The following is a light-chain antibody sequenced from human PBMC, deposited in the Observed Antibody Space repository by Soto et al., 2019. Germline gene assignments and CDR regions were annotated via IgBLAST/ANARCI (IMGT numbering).Light chain of an antibody. Sequence: IVLTQSPLSLPVTLGQPASISCRSSQSLVHSDGNTYLNWFQQRPGQSPRRLIYKASNRDSGGPDRFSGSGSGTDFTLSISRVEADDVGVYYCMQGITFTFGQGTKVDIK. V-gene: IGKV2-30*02. CDR3: MQGITFT. J-gene: IGKJ1*01. CDR1: QSLVHSDGNTY. CDR2: KAS.